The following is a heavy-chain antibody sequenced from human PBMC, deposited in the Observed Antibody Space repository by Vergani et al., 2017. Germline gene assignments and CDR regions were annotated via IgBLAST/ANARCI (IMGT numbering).Heavy chain of an antibody. CDR1: GFTFSSYS. J-gene: IGHJ4*02. CDR3: ARDSGYSYGDY. V-gene: IGHV3-21*01. CDR2: ISSSSSYI. Sequence: EVQLVESGGGLVKPGGSLRLSCAASGFTFSSYSMNWVRQAPGKGLEWVSSISSSSSYIYYAYSVKGRFTISRDNAKNSLYLQMNSLRAEDTAVYYCARDSGYSYGDYWGQGTLVTVSS. D-gene: IGHD5-18*01.